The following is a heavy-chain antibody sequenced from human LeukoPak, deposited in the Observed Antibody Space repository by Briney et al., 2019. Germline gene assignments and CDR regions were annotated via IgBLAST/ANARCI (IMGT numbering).Heavy chain of an antibody. V-gene: IGHV3-21*01. CDR1: GFTFSSYS. J-gene: IGHJ3*02. D-gene: IGHD3-16*01. CDR3: AREWGIRGDAFDI. CDR2: ISSSSSYI. Sequence: GGSLRLSCAASGFTFSSYSMNWVRQAPGKGLEWVSSISSSSSYIYYADSVKGRFTISRDNAKNSLYLQMNSLRAEDTAVYYCAREWGIRGDAFDIWGQGTMVTVSS.